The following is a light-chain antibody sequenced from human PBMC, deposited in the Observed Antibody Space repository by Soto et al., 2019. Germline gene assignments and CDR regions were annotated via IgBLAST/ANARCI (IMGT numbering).Light chain of an antibody. CDR3: QHYNXWPPEYT. CDR2: AAS. J-gene: IGKJ2*01. Sequence: EIVMTQSPATLSVSXGGXXXLXXXASQXXXSXLXWYQQKPGQAPRLLIYAASARATGIPARFSGSGSGTEFTLTISSLQSEDFXLYYXQHYNXWPPEYTFGQGTKLEIK. CDR1: QXXXSX. V-gene: IGKV3-15*01.